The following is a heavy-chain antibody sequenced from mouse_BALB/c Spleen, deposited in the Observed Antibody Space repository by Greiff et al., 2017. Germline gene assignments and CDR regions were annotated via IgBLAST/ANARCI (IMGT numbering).Heavy chain of an antibody. Sequence: LQQPGAELVKPGASVKMSCKASGYTFTSYNMHWVKQTPGQGLEWIGAIYPGNGDTSYNQKFKGKATLTADKSSSTAYMQLSSLTSEDSAVYYCARSLYGNSPWFAYWGQGTLVTVSA. CDR3: ARSLYGNSPWFAY. J-gene: IGHJ3*01. CDR2: IYPGNGDT. D-gene: IGHD2-10*02. CDR1: GYTFTSYN. V-gene: IGHV1-12*01.